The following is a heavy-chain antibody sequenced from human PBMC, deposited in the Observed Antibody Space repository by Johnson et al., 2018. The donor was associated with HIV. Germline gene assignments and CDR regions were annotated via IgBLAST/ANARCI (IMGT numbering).Heavy chain of an antibody. CDR3: AKRYSGSLRDTFDI. J-gene: IGHJ3*02. CDR1: GFTVSRNY. Sequence: VQLVESGGGLVQPGGSLRLSCAASGFTVSRNYMSWVRQAPGKGLEWVSVIYSGGSTYYADSVKGRFTISRDNSKNTLYLQMNSLRAEDTAVYYCAKRYSGSLRDTFDIWGQGTMVTVSS. CDR2: IYSGGST. D-gene: IGHD1-26*01. V-gene: IGHV3-66*02.